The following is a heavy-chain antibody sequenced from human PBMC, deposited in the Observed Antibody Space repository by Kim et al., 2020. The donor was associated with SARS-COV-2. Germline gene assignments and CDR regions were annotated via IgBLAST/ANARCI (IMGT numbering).Heavy chain of an antibody. CDR3: AKDPSIVVVAYLFDY. Sequence: GGSLRLSCAASGFTFSSYGMHWVRQAPGKGLEWVAVISYDGSNKYYADSVKGRFTISRDNSKNTLYLQMNSLRAEDTAVYYCAKDPSIVVVAYLFDYWG. CDR2: ISYDGSNK. D-gene: IGHD3-22*01. J-gene: IGHJ4*01. V-gene: IGHV3-30*18. CDR1: GFTFSSYG.